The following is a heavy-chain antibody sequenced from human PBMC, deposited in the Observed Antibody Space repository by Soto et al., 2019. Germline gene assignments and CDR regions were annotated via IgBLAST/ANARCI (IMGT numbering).Heavy chain of an antibody. CDR2: ISAYNGNT. Sequence: QIQLVQSGAEVKKPGASVKVSCKASGYTFTSYGVSLVRQAPGQGLEWRGWISAYNGNTNYAQKLQGRVTMTTDISTNTAYMELRGLRSDDTAVDYCARDQVGATGDYWGQGTLVTVSS. D-gene: IGHD1-26*01. CDR1: GYTFTSYG. J-gene: IGHJ4*02. CDR3: ARDQVGATGDY. V-gene: IGHV1-18*01.